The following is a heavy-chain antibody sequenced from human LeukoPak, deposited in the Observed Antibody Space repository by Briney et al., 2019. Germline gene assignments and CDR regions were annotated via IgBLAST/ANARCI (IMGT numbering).Heavy chain of an antibody. CDR3: ARHEEEDGYNAKTRDY. CDR2: IFYSGRT. V-gene: IGHV4-39*01. J-gene: IGHJ4*02. D-gene: IGHD5-24*01. Sequence: PSETLSLTCIVSGASISGSNYYWGWIRQPPGMGLDWIGRIFYSGRTHYSPSLKSRVTISVDTSKNHFSLRLSSVTAADTAVYYCARHEEEDGYNAKTRDYWGQGALVTVSS. CDR1: GASISGSNYY.